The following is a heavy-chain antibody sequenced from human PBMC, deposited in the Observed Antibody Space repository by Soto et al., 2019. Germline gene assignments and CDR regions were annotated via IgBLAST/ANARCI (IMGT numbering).Heavy chain of an antibody. CDR1: GGSSSSGDYY. V-gene: IGHV4-30-4*01. D-gene: IGHD6-13*01. Sequence: QVQLQESGPGLVKPSQTLSLTCTVSGGSSSSGDYYWSWIRQPPGKGLEWIGYISYSGSTYYNPSLKRRVTISVDTSKNQSSLKLSSVTAADTAVYYCARERPDGSRLDPWGQGTLVTVSS. CDR3: ARERPDGSRLDP. CDR2: ISYSGST. J-gene: IGHJ5*02.